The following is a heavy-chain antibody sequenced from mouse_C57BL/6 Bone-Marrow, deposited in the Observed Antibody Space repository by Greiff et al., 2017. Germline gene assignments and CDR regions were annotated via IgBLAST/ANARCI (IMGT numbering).Heavy chain of an antibody. D-gene: IGHD2-3*01. V-gene: IGHV1-7*01. CDR1: GYTFTSYW. Sequence: QVQLKESGAELAKPGASVKLSCKASGYTFTSYWMHWVKQRPGQGLEWIGYINPSSGYTKYNQKFKDKATLTADKSSSTAYMQLSSLTYEDSAVYYCARGTGGWLLTFAYWGQGTLVTVSA. J-gene: IGHJ3*01. CDR3: ARGTGGWLLTFAY. CDR2: INPSSGYT.